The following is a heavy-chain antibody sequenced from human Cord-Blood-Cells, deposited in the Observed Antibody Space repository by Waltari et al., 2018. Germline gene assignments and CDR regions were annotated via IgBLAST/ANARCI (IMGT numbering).Heavy chain of an antibody. Sequence: QVQLVQSGAAVKKPGSSVKVSCKASGGTFSSYAISWVGQAPGQGLEWMGGIIPIFGTANYAQKFQGRVTITADESTSTAYMELSSLRSEDTAVYYCARDDYGGNYYFAYWGQGTLVTVSS. CDR3: ARDDYGGNYYFAY. J-gene: IGHJ4*02. CDR2: IIPIFGTA. D-gene: IGHD4-17*01. CDR1: GGTFSSYA. V-gene: IGHV1-69*01.